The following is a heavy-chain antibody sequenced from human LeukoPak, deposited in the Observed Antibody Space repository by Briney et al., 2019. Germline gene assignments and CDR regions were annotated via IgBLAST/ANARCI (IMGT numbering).Heavy chain of an antibody. CDR1: GFTVSGTH. CDR3: AKDEATSGGGLAS. D-gene: IGHD3-16*01. Sequence: PGGSLRLSCAASGFTVSGTHMSWVRQAPGKGLEWVSAMYTGGTNYYADSVTGRFTVSRDTSRNTLFLHMNRLRAEDTAVYYCAKDEATSGGGLASWGQGTLVIVSS. V-gene: IGHV3-53*01. J-gene: IGHJ5*01. CDR2: MYTGGTN.